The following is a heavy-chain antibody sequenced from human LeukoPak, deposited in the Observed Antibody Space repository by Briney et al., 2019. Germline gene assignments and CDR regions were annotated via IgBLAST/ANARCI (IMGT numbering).Heavy chain of an antibody. CDR1: GGSISSGGYS. D-gene: IGHD6-19*01. J-gene: IGHJ5*02. CDR2: IYHSGST. Sequence: SETLSLTCAVSGGSISSGGYSWSWIRQPPGKGLEWIGYIYHSGSTYYNPSLKSRVTISVDRSKNQFSLKLSSVTAADTAVYYCARFSSGGPRFDPWGQGTLVTVSS. V-gene: IGHV4-30-2*01. CDR3: ARFSSGGPRFDP.